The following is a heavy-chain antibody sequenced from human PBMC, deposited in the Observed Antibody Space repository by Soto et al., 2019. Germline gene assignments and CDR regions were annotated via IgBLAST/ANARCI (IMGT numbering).Heavy chain of an antibody. V-gene: IGHV5-51*01. Sequence: PGESQKISCQGSGYTFSSYWIGWVRQMPGKGLEWMGIIHPGDSAVRYSPSFQGQVTISVDKSISTAYLQWSSLKASDTAMYCCARHGDTSSWLNWFDPWGRGTLVTVSS. J-gene: IGHJ5*02. CDR3: ARHGDTSSWLNWFDP. CDR1: GYTFSSYW. CDR2: IHPGDSAV. D-gene: IGHD6-13*01.